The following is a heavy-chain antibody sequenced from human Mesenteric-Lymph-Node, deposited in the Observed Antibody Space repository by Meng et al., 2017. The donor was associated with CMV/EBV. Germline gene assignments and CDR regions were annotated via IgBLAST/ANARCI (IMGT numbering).Heavy chain of an antibody. D-gene: IGHD5-18*01. J-gene: IGHJ4*02. CDR3: ARVGFGDTAWFDY. CDR2: IHHSESN. V-gene: IGHV4-4*02. Sequence: AVSRPSFTGSNRWTGVRQHPGKGMEWNGEIHHSESNIYNPSLKSRVTISVDQSKNHFSLKLSSVTAADPAVYYCARVGFGDTAWFDYWGQGTLVTVSS. CDR1: RPSFTGSNR.